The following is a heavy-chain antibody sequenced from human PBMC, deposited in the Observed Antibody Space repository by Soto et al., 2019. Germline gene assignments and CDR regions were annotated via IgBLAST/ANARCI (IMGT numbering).Heavy chain of an antibody. CDR3: ATDRRRVLRFLEWFAWFDP. CDR2: FDPEDGET. Sequence: ASVKVSCKVSGYTLTELSIHWVRQAPGKGLEWMGGFDPEDGETIYAQKFQGRVTMTEDTSTDTAYMELSSLRSEDTAVYYCATDRRRVLRFLEWFAWFDPWGQGTLVTFSS. J-gene: IGHJ5*02. CDR1: GYTLTELS. D-gene: IGHD3-3*01. V-gene: IGHV1-24*01.